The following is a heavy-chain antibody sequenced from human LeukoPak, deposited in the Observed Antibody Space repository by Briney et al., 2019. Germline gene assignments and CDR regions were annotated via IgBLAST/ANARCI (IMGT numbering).Heavy chain of an antibody. J-gene: IGHJ5*02. CDR3: AKHLFGKSDVDWFDP. CDR1: GGSFSGYY. D-gene: IGHD3-10*01. V-gene: IGHV4-34*01. CDR2: INHSGST. Sequence: SETLSLTCAVYGGSFSGYYWSWIRQPPGKGLEWIGEINHSGSTNYNPSLKSRVTISVDTSKNQFSLKLSSVTAADTAVYYCAKHLFGKSDVDWFDPWGQGTLVTVSS.